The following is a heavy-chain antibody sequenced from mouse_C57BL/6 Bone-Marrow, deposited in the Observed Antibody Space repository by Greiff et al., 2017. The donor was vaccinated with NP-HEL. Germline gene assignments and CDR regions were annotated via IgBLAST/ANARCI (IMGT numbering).Heavy chain of an antibody. D-gene: IGHD2-3*01. CDR3: ARRGDGFAWFAY. Sequence: WVKQRPGQGLEWIGEIDPSDSYTNYILKFKGKATLTVDTSSSTAYMQLSSLTSEDSAVYYRARRGDGFAWFAYWGQGTLVTVSA. V-gene: IGHV1-50*01. J-gene: IGHJ3*01. CDR2: IDPSDSYT.